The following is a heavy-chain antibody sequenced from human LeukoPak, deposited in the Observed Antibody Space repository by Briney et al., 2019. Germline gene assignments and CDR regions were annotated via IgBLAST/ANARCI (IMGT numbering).Heavy chain of an antibody. CDR1: GYTFTSYD. Sequence: GASVKVSCKASGYTFTSYDINWMRQATGQGPEWLEWMNPSSGKTGYAQKFQGRVTMTRNTSIVTAYMELSGLTSDDMAVYFCARAGRYCRGGSCYSDDHFDFWGQGTPVTVSS. V-gene: IGHV1-8*01. J-gene: IGHJ4*02. CDR2: MNPSSGKT. D-gene: IGHD2-15*01. CDR3: ARAGRYCRGGSCYSDDHFDF.